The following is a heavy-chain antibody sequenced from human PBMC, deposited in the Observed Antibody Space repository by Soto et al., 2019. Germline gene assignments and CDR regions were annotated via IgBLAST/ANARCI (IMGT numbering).Heavy chain of an antibody. D-gene: IGHD3-3*02. CDR1: GGPMSNYY. CDR2: MGYDGYT. J-gene: IGHJ6*02. V-gene: IGHV4-59*08. CDR3: ARQGCGPLDGLVDV. Sequence: QVQLQESGPGLVKPSETLSLTCTISGGPMSNYYCSWFRQPPGQGLEWIGYMGYDGYTSYNPSLRGRVTISPDTSKHHFSLRLRSVSVADTALNYCARQGCGPLDGLVDVWGQGTRVTVSS.